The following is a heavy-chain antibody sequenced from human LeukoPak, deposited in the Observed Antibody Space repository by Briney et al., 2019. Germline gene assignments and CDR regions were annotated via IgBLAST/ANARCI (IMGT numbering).Heavy chain of an antibody. CDR1: GGSFSGYY. J-gene: IGHJ4*02. CDR2: INHSGST. Sequence: SETLSLTCAVYGGSFSGYYWSWIRQPPGKGLEWIGEINHSGSTNYNPSLKSRVTISVDTSKNQFSLKLSSVTAADTAVYYCARHYLGIAVAGIGDYWGQGTLVTVSS. CDR3: ARHYLGIAVAGIGDY. V-gene: IGHV4-34*01. D-gene: IGHD6-19*01.